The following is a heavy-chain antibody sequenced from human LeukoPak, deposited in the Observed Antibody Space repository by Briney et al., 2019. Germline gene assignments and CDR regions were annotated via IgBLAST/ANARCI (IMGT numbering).Heavy chain of an antibody. D-gene: IGHD6-13*01. Sequence: GGSLRLSCAASGFTFGSSAMSWVRQAPGKRPEWVSTFSRSGPDTYYADSVKGRFTIFRDNSKNTLYLQMNSLRAEDTAVYYCAKGSLGSWYYFDYWGQGTLVTVSS. CDR2: FSRSGPDT. V-gene: IGHV3-23*01. CDR1: GFTFGSSA. J-gene: IGHJ4*02. CDR3: AKGSLGSWYYFDY.